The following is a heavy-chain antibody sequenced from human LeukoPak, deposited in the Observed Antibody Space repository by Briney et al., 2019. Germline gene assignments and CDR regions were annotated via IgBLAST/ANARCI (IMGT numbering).Heavy chain of an antibody. D-gene: IGHD2-2*01. Sequence: GGSLRLSCAASGFTFSSYSMNWVREAPGKGVEWVSYISSSRSTIYYADSVKGLFTIPRDNAKNSLYLQMNSLRPEDTAVYYCARWFIPDYSSTNCYGGLDYWGQGTLVTVSS. CDR1: GFTFSSYS. J-gene: IGHJ4*02. V-gene: IGHV3-48*04. CDR3: ARWFIPDYSSTNCYGGLDY. CDR2: ISSSRSTI.